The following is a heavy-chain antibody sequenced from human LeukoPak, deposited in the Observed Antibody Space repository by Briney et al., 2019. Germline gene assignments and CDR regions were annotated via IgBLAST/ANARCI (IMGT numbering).Heavy chain of an antibody. CDR2: ISSSSSTI. CDR3: ARGGYYYDSSGYYPVFFDY. J-gene: IGHJ4*02. Sequence: GGSQRLSCAASGFTFSSYSMNWVRQAPGKGLEWVSYISSSSSTIYYADSVKGRFTISRDNAKHSLYLQMNSLRAEDTAVYYCARGGYYYDSSGYYPVFFDYWGQGALVTVSS. V-gene: IGHV3-48*04. D-gene: IGHD3-22*01. CDR1: GFTFSSYS.